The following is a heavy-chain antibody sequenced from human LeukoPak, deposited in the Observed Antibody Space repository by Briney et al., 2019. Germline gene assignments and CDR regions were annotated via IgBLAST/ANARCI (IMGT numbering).Heavy chain of an antibody. J-gene: IGHJ4*02. CDR3: ARASTSGWDGFDH. CDR2: ISYDGSNK. V-gene: IGHV3-30-3*01. Sequence: GGSLRLSCAASGFTFSSYAMHWVRQAPGKGLEWVAVISYDGSNKYYADSVKGRFTISRDNSKNTLYLQMNSLRAEDTAVYFCARASTSGWDGFDHWGQGTLVTVSS. CDR1: GFTFSSYA. D-gene: IGHD6-19*01.